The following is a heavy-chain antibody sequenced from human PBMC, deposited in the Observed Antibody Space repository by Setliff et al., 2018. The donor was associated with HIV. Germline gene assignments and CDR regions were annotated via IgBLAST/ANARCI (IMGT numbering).Heavy chain of an antibody. CDR2: ISGYNGNT. CDR1: GYTFTSYG. D-gene: IGHD6-19*01. Sequence: ASVKVSCKASGYTFTSYGISWVRQAPGQGLEWMGWISGYNGNTKYVQKLQGRVTMTTETYTRTVYMELRSLRHDDTAEYFCARVPYRSAWFSGGHDAFDVWGQGTMVTVSS. J-gene: IGHJ3*01. CDR3: ARVPYRSAWFSGGHDAFDV. V-gene: IGHV1-18*01.